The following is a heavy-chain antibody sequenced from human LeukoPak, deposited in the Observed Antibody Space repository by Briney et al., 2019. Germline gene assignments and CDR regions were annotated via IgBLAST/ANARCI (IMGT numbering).Heavy chain of an antibody. Sequence: ASVKVSCKASGYTFTSYYMHWVRQAPGQGFEWMGIINPSGGSTSYAQKFQGRVTMTRDMSTSTVYMELSSLRSEDTAVYYCARDGWQQLVLDYFDYWGQGTLVTVSS. V-gene: IGHV1-46*01. CDR1: GYTFTSYY. D-gene: IGHD6-13*01. CDR3: ARDGWQQLVLDYFDY. J-gene: IGHJ4*02. CDR2: INPSGGST.